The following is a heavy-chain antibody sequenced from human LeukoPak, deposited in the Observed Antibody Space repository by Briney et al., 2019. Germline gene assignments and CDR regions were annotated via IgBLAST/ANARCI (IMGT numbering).Heavy chain of an antibody. Sequence: PGGSLRPSCAASGFTFSSYETNWVRHAPRKGLDWVSYISSSGSTIYYADSVKGRFTISRDNAKNSLYLQMNSLRAEDTAVYYCARVFAGDSPYYGMDVWGQGTTVTVSS. CDR3: ARVFAGDSPYYGMDV. V-gene: IGHV3-48*03. CDR2: ISSSGSTI. CDR1: GFTFSSYE. D-gene: IGHD2-21*02. J-gene: IGHJ6*02.